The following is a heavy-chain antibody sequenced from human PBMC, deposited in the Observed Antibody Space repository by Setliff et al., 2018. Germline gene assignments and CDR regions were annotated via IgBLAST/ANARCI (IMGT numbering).Heavy chain of an antibody. CDR1: GDSISAAS. J-gene: IGHJ4*02. CDR3: ARLPNYVWGSPVDY. CDR2: VYYSGAA. V-gene: IGHV4-59*08. D-gene: IGHD3-16*01. Sequence: SETLSLTCSVSGDSISAASIMAWIRQPPGKGLEFIGYVYYSGAAKYDPSLKSRVTMSVDTSKNQFSLTLSSVTAADTAVYYCARLPNYVWGSPVDYWGQGTLVTVSS.